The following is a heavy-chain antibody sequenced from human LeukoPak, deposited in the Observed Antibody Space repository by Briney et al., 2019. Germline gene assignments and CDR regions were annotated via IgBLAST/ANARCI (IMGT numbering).Heavy chain of an antibody. V-gene: IGHV4-4*07. CDR3: ARAVWDCSGGSCYSGFDY. J-gene: IGHJ4*02. Sequence: SETLSLTCTVSGGSISSYYGSWIRQPAGKGLEWIGRIYTSGSTNYNPSLKSRATISVDKSKNQFSLKLSSVTAADTAVYYCARAVWDCSGGSCYSGFDYWGQGTLVTVSS. CDR2: IYTSGST. D-gene: IGHD2-15*01. CDR1: GGSISSYY.